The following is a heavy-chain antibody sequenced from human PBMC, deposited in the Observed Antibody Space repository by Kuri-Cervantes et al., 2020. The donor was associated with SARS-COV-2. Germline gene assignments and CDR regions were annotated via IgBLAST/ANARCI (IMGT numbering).Heavy chain of an antibody. CDR1: GFTLNDYG. J-gene: IGHJ4*02. D-gene: IGHD4-17*01. V-gene: IGHV3-48*01. CDR2: ISNTAGTI. Sequence: GESLKISCAASGFTLNDYGMNWVRLAPGRGLEWVSYISNTAGTIYYADSVKGRFTISRDNAKNLLFLQMNSLRAEDTAVYYCARVSGDYVIFEYFDYWGQGILVTVSS. CDR3: ARVSGDYVIFEYFDY.